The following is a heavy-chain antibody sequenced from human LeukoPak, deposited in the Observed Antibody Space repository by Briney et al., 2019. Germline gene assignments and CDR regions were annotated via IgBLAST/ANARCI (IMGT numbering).Heavy chain of an antibody. CDR1: GFTFSSYS. CDR2: ISSSSSYI. J-gene: IGHJ4*02. D-gene: IGHD3-9*01. V-gene: IGHV3-21*01. CDR3: ARGGYYDILTGYYREDY. Sequence: GGSLRLSCAASGFTFSSYSMKWFRQAPGKGLEWVSSISSSSSYIYYADSVKGRFTISRDNAKNSLYLQMNSRRAEDTAVYYCARGGYYDILTGYYREDYWGQGTLVTVCS.